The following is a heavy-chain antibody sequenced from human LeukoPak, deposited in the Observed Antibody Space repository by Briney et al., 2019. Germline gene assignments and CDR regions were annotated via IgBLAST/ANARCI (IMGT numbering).Heavy chain of an antibody. Sequence: PSETLSLTCTVSGGSVSNSNYCWGWIRQPPGKQLEWIGSIDYSGSPLYNPSLKSRVTISVDTSKNQFSLKLSSVTAADTAVCYCARPLDCNYGGTAFDIWGQGTMVTVSS. CDR2: IDYSGSP. D-gene: IGHD4-23*01. V-gene: IGHV4-39*01. CDR3: ARPLDCNYGGTAFDI. CDR1: GGSVSNSNYC. J-gene: IGHJ3*02.